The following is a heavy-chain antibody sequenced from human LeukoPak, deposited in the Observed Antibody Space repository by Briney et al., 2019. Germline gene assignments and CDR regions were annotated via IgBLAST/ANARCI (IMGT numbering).Heavy chain of an antibody. D-gene: IGHD3-22*01. CDR3: ARARHYYDSSGYYPYFDY. CDR2: IYYSGST. V-gene: IGHV4-59*01. Sequence: SETLSLTCTVSGGSISSYYLSWLRQPPGKGLEWIGYIYYSGSTNYNPSLKSRVTISVDTSKNQFSLKLSSVTAADTAVYYCARARHYYDSSGYYPYFDYWGQGTLVTVSS. CDR1: GGSISSYY. J-gene: IGHJ4*02.